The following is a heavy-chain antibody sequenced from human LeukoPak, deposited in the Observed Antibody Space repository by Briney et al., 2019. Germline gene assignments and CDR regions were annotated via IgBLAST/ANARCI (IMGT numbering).Heavy chain of an antibody. CDR2: LNAGNGNT. CDR1: GYTFTGYA. CDR3: ARGTGDFWSGANYYYGMDV. D-gene: IGHD3-3*01. Sequence: ASVKVSCKASGYTFTGYAIHWVRQAPGQRLEWMGWLNAGNGNTKYSQKFQGRVTITRDTSASTAYMELSSLRSEDTAVYYCARGTGDFWSGANYYYGMDVWGQGTTVTVSS. J-gene: IGHJ6*02. V-gene: IGHV1-3*01.